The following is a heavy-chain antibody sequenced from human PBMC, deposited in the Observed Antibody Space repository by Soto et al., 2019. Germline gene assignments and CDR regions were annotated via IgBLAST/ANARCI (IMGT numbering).Heavy chain of an antibody. J-gene: IGHJ5*02. D-gene: IGHD2-2*01. V-gene: IGHV1-24*01. CDR2: FDPEDGET. Sequence: ASVKVSCKVSGYTLTELSMHWVRQAPGKGLEWMGGFDPEDGETIYAQKFQGRVTMTEDTSTDTAYMELSSLRSEDTAVYYCATTGYCSSTSCYNWFDPWGQGTLVTV. CDR1: GYTLTELS. CDR3: ATTGYCSSTSCYNWFDP.